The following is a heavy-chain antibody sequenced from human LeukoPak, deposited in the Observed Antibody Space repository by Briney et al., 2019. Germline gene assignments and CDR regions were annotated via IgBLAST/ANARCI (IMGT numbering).Heavy chain of an antibody. CDR1: GGSFSGYY. CDR3: AREGRGIAAL. CDR2: IKQDGSEK. V-gene: IGHV3-7*01. D-gene: IGHD6-6*01. J-gene: IGHJ4*02. Sequence: ETLSLTCAVYGGSFSGYYWSWVRQAPGKGLEWVANIKQDGSEKYYVDSVKGRFTISRDNAKNSLYLQMNSLRAEDTAVYYCAREGRGIAALWGQGTLVTVSS.